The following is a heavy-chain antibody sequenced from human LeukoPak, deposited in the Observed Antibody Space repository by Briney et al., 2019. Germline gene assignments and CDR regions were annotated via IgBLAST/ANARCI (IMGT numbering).Heavy chain of an antibody. J-gene: IGHJ4*02. CDR1: GGSISSYY. D-gene: IGHD4-23*01. V-gene: IGHV4-59*01. CDR2: IYYSGST. CDR3: ARGDYGGTLDY. Sequence: SETLSLTCTVSGGSISSYYWSWIRQPPGKGLEWIGYIYYSGSTNYNPSLKSRVTISVDTSKNQFSLKLSSVTAADTAVYYCARGDYGGTLDYWGQGTLVTVSS.